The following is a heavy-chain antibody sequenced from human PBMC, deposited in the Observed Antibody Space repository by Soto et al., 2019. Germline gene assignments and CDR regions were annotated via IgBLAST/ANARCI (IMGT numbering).Heavy chain of an antibody. CDR1: GASISNDNW. V-gene: IGHV4-4*02. Sequence: SETLSLTCDVSGASISNDNWWSWVRQPPGKGLEWIGEIYHSGSTNYNPSLKSRVTISVDKSKNQFSLKLSSVTAADTAVYYCAKDLGIAVSARRVFDIWGQGTMVTVS. CDR2: IYHSGST. J-gene: IGHJ3*02. D-gene: IGHD6-19*01. CDR3: AKDLGIAVSARRVFDI.